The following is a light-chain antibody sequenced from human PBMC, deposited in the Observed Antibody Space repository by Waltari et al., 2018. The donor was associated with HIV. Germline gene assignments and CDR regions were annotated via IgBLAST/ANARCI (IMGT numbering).Light chain of an antibody. Sequence: QSALTQPASVSGSTGQSLPIPCTGTSREVGGYHSVSWYQQPPGNDPKLMIYEVSNRPSGVSNRFSGSKSGNTASLTISGLQAEDEAEYYCATWDDILSGYLFGTGTKVTVL. V-gene: IGLV2-14*01. J-gene: IGLJ1*01. CDR1: SREVGGYHS. CDR3: ATWDDILSGYL. CDR2: EVS.